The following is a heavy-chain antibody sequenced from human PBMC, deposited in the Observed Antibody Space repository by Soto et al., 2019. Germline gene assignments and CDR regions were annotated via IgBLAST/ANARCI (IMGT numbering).Heavy chain of an antibody. D-gene: IGHD3-10*01. J-gene: IGHJ6*02. CDR3: AVAAVREILTEQSSGMAV. Sequence: SVKVSCKAPGGTLSDYAVSWVRQARGQGLEWMGGIMPTVDSANYAQKFQGRLTITADESTSTANMELSSLTSDDTAIYYCAVAAVREILTEQSSGMAVWGQGTTVTVS. V-gene: IGHV1-69*13. CDR1: GGTLSDYA. CDR2: IMPTVDSA.